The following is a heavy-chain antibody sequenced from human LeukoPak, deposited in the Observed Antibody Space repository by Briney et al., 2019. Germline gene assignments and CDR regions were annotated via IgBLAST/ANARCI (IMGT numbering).Heavy chain of an antibody. J-gene: IGHJ4*02. V-gene: IGHV1-8*01. CDR2: MTPDSGNT. CDR1: GFAFNIYD. CDR3: AVHLPGDYLDR. Sequence: ASVRVSCEASGFAFNIYDINWVRQAPGQGLEWMGWMTPDSGNTGFAQKFQGRVTMTRNTSMATAYMELSSLRFEDTAVYYCAVHLPGDYLDRWGQGTLVTVSS.